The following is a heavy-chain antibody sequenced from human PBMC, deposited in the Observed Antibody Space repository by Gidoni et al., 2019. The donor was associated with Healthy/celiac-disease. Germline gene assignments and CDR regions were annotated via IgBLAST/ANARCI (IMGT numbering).Heavy chain of an antibody. J-gene: IGHJ4*02. CDR3: ARGRDFWGGG. CDR1: GYTFTSYD. D-gene: IGHD3-3*01. CDR2: RNPNSGNT. Sequence: QVQLVQSGAEVKKPGASVKVSCKASGYTFTSYDINWVRRATGQGLEWMGWRNPNSGNTGYAQKFQGRVTRPRDTSISTAYMELSSRRSEDTAVYYCARGRDFWGGGWGQGTLVTVSS. V-gene: IGHV1-8*01.